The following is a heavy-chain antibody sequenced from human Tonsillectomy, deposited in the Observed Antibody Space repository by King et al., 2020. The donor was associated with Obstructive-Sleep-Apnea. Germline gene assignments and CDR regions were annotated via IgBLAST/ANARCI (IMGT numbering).Heavy chain of an antibody. D-gene: IGHD3-22*01. CDR3: ARTIYYYDSSGYPRGY. CDR2: ISGSGGST. CDR1: GFTFSSYA. V-gene: IGHV3-23*04. Sequence: VQLVESGGGLVQPGGSLRLSCAASGFTFSSYAMSWVRQAPGKGLEWGSAISGSGGSTYYADSVKGRFTISRDNSKNTLYLQMNSLRAEDTAVYYCARTIYYYDSSGYPRGYWGQGTLVTVSS. J-gene: IGHJ4*02.